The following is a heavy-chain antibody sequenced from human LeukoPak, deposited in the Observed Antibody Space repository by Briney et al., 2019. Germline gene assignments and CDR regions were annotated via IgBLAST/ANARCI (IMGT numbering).Heavy chain of an antibody. J-gene: IGHJ4*02. CDR1: GFTFSSYE. D-gene: IGHD2-15*01. CDR3: ARDPGYCSGGSCYFIDY. CDR2: ISSSGSTI. Sequence: GGSLRLSCAASGFTFSSYEMNWVRQAPGKGLEWVSYISSSGSTIYYADSVKGRFTISRDNAKNSLYLQMNSLRAEDTAVYYCARDPGYCSGGSCYFIDYWGQGTLVTVSS. V-gene: IGHV3-48*03.